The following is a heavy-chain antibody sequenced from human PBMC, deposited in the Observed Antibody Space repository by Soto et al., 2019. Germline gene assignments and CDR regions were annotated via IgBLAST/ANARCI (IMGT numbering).Heavy chain of an antibody. V-gene: IGHV4-4*02. J-gene: IGHJ4*02. Sequence: SETLSLTCAVSGSSISSSNWWSWVRQPPGTGLEWIGEIYHRRSTNYNPSLKSRVTISVDKSKNQFSLKLSSVTAAATAVYYCARLGDRGHYYDSSGYYSLDYWGQGTLVTVSS. CDR2: IYHRRST. CDR3: ARLGDRGHYYDSSGYYSLDY. CDR1: GSSISSSNW. D-gene: IGHD3-22*01.